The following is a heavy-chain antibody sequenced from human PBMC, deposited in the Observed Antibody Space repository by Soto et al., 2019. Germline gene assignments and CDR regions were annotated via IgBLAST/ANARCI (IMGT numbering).Heavy chain of an antibody. J-gene: IGHJ4*02. CDR2: ISGSGGST. CDR1: GFTFSSYA. Sequence: EVQLLESGGGLVQPGGSLRLSCAASGFTFSSYAMSWVRQAPGKGLEWVSAISGSGGSTYYADSVKGRFTISRDNSKNTLYLQMNSLRAEDTAVYYCAKDPLGSGYESYYFDYWGQGTLVTVSS. CDR3: AKDPLGSGYESYYFDY. D-gene: IGHD5-12*01. V-gene: IGHV3-23*01.